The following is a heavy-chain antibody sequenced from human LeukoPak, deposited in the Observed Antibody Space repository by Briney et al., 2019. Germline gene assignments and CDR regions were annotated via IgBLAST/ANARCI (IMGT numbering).Heavy chain of an antibody. CDR3: ARDRWFDP. V-gene: IGHV4-59*01. CDR1: GGSISSYY. Sequence: SETLSLTCTVSGGSISSYYWSWIRQPPGKGLEWIGCISYSGSTNYNPSLKSRVTISVDTSKNQFSLKLSSVTAADTAVYYCARDRWFDPWGQGTLVTVSS. CDR2: ISYSGST. J-gene: IGHJ5*02.